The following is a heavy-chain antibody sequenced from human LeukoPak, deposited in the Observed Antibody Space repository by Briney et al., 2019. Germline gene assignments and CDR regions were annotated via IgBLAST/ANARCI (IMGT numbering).Heavy chain of an antibody. V-gene: IGHV1-69*13. D-gene: IGHD3-22*01. Sequence: SVKVSCKASGGTFSSYAISWVRQAPGQGLEWMGGIIPIFGTANYAQKFQGRVTITADESTSTAYMELSSLRSEDTAVYYCARDSRLSSGYYLPVGFDYRGQGTLVTVSS. CDR2: IIPIFGTA. CDR1: GGTFSSYA. CDR3: ARDSRLSSGYYLPVGFDY. J-gene: IGHJ4*02.